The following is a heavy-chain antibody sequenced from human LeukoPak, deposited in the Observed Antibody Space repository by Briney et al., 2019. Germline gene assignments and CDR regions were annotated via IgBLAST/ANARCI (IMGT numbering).Heavy chain of an antibody. J-gene: IGHJ4*02. V-gene: IGHV3-7*03. D-gene: IGHD3-16*01. CDR1: GLTFSNYW. Sequence: GGSLRLSCAASGLTFSNYWMDWVRQAPGKGLEWVANIKQDGSEKNYVDSVKGRFISSRDNAKNSLYLQMNTLRADDTAVYYCARDGFGTGSNWGQGTLVTVSS. CDR2: IKQDGSEK. CDR3: ARDGFGTGSN.